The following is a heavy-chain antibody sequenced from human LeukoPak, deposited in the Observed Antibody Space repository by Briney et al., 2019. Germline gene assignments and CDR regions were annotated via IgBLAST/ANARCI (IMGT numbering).Heavy chain of an antibody. J-gene: IGHJ6*03. D-gene: IGHD3-10*01. CDR3: ARVGYYGSGSYYYYYYMDV. V-gene: IGHV6-1*01. CDR2: TYYRSKWYN. Sequence: SQTLSLTCAIFGDSVSSNSAAWNWIRQSPSRCLEWLGRTYYRSKWYNDYAVSVKSRITINPDTSKNQFSLQLNSVTPEDTAVYYCARVGYYGSGSYYYYYYMDVWGKGTTVTVSS. CDR1: GDSVSSNSAA.